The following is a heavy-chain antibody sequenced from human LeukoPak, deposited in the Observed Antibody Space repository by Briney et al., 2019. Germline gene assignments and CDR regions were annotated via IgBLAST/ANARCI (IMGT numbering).Heavy chain of an antibody. J-gene: IGHJ3*02. CDR1: GYTFTGYY. D-gene: IGHD3-22*01. CDR3: ARELAPYYYDSSGYYPDAFDI. Sequence: GASVKVSCKASGYTFTGYYMHWVRQAPGQGLEWMGWINPNSGGTNYAQKFQGRVTMTRDTSISTAYMELSRLRSDDTAVYYCARELAPYYYDSSGYYPDAFDIWGQGTMVTVTS. CDR2: INPNSGGT. V-gene: IGHV1-2*02.